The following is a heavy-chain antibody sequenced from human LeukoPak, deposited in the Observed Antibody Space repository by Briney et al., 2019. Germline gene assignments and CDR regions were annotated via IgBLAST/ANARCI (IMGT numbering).Heavy chain of an antibody. CDR2: ISGSGGST. J-gene: IGHJ4*02. CDR1: GFTFSNYG. Sequence: PGRSLRLSCAASGFTFSNYGVHWVRQAPGKGLEWVSAISGSGGSTYYADSVKGRFTISRDNSKNTLYLQMNSLRAEDTAVYYCAKDSRYSSGWSYYFDYWGQGTLVTVSS. D-gene: IGHD6-19*01. CDR3: AKDSRYSSGWSYYFDY. V-gene: IGHV3-23*01.